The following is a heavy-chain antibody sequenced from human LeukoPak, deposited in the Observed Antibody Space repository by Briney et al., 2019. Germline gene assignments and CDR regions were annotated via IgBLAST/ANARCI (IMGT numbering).Heavy chain of an antibody. CDR3: ARWPGPRWFGDYYFDY. CDR2: ISAYNGNT. CDR1: GYTFTSYG. Sequence: ASVKVSCKASGYTFTSYGISWVRQAPGQGLEWMGWISAYNGNTNYAQKLQGRVTMTTDTSTSTAYMVLRSLRSDDTAVYYCARWPGPRWFGDYYFDYWGQGTLVTVSS. D-gene: IGHD3-10*01. J-gene: IGHJ4*02. V-gene: IGHV1-18*01.